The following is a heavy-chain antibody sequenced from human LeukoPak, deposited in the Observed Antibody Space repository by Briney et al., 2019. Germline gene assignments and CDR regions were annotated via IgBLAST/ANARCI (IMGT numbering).Heavy chain of an antibody. Sequence: SETLSLTCTVSGGSISSSSYYWGWIRQPPGKGLEWIGSIYYSGSTYYTPSLKSRVTISADTSKNQFSLKLSSVTAADTAVYYCARLSTYYDYVWGSYRYKAFDIWGQGTMVTVSS. J-gene: IGHJ3*02. D-gene: IGHD3-16*02. CDR1: GGSISSSSYY. CDR3: ARLSTYYDYVWGSYRYKAFDI. CDR2: IYYSGST. V-gene: IGHV4-39*01.